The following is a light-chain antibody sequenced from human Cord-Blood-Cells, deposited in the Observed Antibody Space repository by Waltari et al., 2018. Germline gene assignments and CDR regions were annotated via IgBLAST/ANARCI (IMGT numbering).Light chain of an antibody. CDR2: WAS. CDR3: QQYYSTPPT. Sequence: DIVMSPTPDSLAVYLDERATTTCNSSQSVLYSANNKIYLAWYQQKPGQPPKQLIYWASTRETGVPDRFSGSGSGTDFTLTISSLQAEDVAAYYCQQYYSTPPTFGQGTKVEIK. J-gene: IGKJ1*01. CDR1: QSVLYSANNKIY. V-gene: IGKV4-1*01.